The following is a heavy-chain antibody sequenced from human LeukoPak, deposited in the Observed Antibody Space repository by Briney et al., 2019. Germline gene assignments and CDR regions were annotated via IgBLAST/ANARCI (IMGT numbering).Heavy chain of an antibody. D-gene: IGHD6-13*01. J-gene: IGHJ3*02. CDR1: GGSISSSSYY. CDR3: ARHRIPAADDAFDI. Sequence: SSETLSLTCTVSGGSISSSSYYWGWIRQPPGKGLEWIGGIYYSGSTYYSPSLKSRVTISVDTSKNQFSLKLNSVTAADTAVYYCARHRIPAADDAFDIWGQGTMVTVSS. CDR2: IYYSGST. V-gene: IGHV4-39*01.